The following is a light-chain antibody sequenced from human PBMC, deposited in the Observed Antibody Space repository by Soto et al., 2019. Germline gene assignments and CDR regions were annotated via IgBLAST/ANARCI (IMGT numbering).Light chain of an antibody. V-gene: IGLV1-40*01. CDR2: GNS. CDR3: QSYDGSLSRV. J-gene: IGLJ2*01. Sequence: QSVLTQPPSVSGAPGQRVTISCTGSSSNIGAGYDVHWYQQPPGTAPKLLIYGNSNRPSGVPDRFSGSKSGTSASLAITGLQAEDEADYYCQSYDGSLSRVFGGGTKLTVL. CDR1: SSNIGAGYD.